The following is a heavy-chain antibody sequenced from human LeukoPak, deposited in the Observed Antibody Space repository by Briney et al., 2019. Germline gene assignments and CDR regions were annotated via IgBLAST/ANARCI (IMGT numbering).Heavy chain of an antibody. Sequence: PGGSLRLSCAASGFTVSSNYMSWVRQAPGKGLECVSVIYSSGSTYYVDSVKGRFTISRDNSKNTLYLEMNSLRAEDTAIYYCVRGDSSGHLFDYWGQGTLVTVSS. CDR2: IYSSGST. J-gene: IGHJ4*02. D-gene: IGHD3-22*01. CDR1: GFTVSSNY. V-gene: IGHV3-53*01. CDR3: VRGDSSGHLFDY.